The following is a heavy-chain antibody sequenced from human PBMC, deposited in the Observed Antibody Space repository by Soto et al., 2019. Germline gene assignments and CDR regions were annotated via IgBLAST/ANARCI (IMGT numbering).Heavy chain of an antibody. Sequence: SETLSLTCTVSGGSISSGDYYWSWIRQPPGKGLEWIGEINHSGSTNYNPSLKSRVTISVDTSKNQFSLKLSSVTAADTAVYYCARSRGWIFGVVTRYFDYWGQGTLVTVSS. CDR1: GGSISSGDYY. V-gene: IGHV4-39*07. D-gene: IGHD3-3*01. J-gene: IGHJ4*02. CDR3: ARSRGWIFGVVTRYFDY. CDR2: INHSGST.